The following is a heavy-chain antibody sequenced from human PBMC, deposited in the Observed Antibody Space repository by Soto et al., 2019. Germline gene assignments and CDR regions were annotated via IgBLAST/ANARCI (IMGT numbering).Heavy chain of an antibody. CDR3: ARDVGFGELAYYYGMDV. CDR2: IYYSGST. Sequence: TLSLTCTVSGCSISSSSYYWGWIRQPPGKGLEWIGSIYYSGSTYYNPSLKSRVTISVDTSKNQFSLKLSSVTAADTAVYYCARDVGFGELAYYYGMDVWGQGTTVTVSS. CDR1: GCSISSSSYY. J-gene: IGHJ6*02. V-gene: IGHV4-39*01. D-gene: IGHD3-10*01.